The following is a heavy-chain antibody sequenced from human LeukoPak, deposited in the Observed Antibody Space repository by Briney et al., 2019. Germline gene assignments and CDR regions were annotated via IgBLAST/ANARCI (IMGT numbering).Heavy chain of an antibody. CDR2: IIPIFGTA. D-gene: IGHD3-22*01. CDR1: GGTFSSYA. Sequence: GASVKVSCKASGGTFSSYAISWVRQAPGQGLEWMGGIIPIFGTANYAQKFQGRVTITADESTSTAYMELSSLRSEDTAVYYCARDRPPRDYYDSWGQGTLVTVSS. CDR3: ARDRPPRDYYDS. J-gene: IGHJ4*02. V-gene: IGHV1-69*13.